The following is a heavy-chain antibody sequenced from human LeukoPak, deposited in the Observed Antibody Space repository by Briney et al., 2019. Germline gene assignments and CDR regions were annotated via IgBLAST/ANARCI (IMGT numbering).Heavy chain of an antibody. D-gene: IGHD2-2*01. CDR3: ARDYSPYCSSTSCPYF. CDR1: GGTFSSYA. CDR2: IIPIFGTA. J-gene: IGHJ4*02. V-gene: IGHV1-69*13. Sequence: ASVKVSCKASGGTFSSYAISWVRQAPGQGLEWMGGIIPIFGTANYAQKFQGRVTITADESTSTAYMELSSPRSEDTAVYYCARDYSPYCSSTSCPYFWGQGTLVTVSS.